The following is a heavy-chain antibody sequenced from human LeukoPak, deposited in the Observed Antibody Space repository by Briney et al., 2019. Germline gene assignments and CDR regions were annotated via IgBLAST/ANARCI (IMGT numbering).Heavy chain of an antibody. D-gene: IGHD3-22*01. CDR3: ATPVLSSGYLTFDY. Sequence: ASVKVSCKVSGYTLTELSMHWVRQAPGKGLEWMGGSDPEDGETIYAQKFQGRVTMTEDTSTDTAYMELSSLRSEDTAVYYCATPVLSSGYLTFDYWGQGTLVTVSS. J-gene: IGHJ4*02. CDR1: GYTLTELS. V-gene: IGHV1-24*01. CDR2: SDPEDGET.